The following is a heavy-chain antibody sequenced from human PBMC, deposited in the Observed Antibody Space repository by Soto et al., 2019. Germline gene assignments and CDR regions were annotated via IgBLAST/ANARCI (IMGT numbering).Heavy chain of an antibody. Sequence: SETLSLTCTVSGGSISSSSYYWGWIRQPPGKGLEWIGYIYYSGSTYYNLSLKSRVTISVDRSKNQFSLKLSSVTAADTAVYYCARVPDRWGQGTLVTVSS. J-gene: IGHJ5*02. CDR3: ARVPDR. D-gene: IGHD2-2*01. CDR2: IYYSGST. CDR1: GGSISSSSYY. V-gene: IGHV4-39*07.